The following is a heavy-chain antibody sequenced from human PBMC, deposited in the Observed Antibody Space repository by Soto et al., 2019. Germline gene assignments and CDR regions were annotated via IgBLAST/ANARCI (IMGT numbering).Heavy chain of an antibody. D-gene: IGHD6-6*01. CDR1: GFTFSSYE. CDR3: ARDQVGSSSSSLDY. Sequence: GGSLRLSCAASGFTFSSYEMNWVRQAPGKGLEWVSYISSSGSTIYYADSVKGRFTISRDNAKNSLYLQMNSLRAEDTAVYYCARDQVGSSSSSLDYWGQGTLVTVSS. J-gene: IGHJ4*02. V-gene: IGHV3-48*03. CDR2: ISSSGSTI.